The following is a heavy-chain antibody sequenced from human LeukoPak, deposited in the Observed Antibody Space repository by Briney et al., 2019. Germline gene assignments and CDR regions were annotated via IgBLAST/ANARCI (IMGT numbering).Heavy chain of an antibody. CDR3: ARGPLYSYGSR. CDR2: INAGNGNT. J-gene: IGHJ4*02. D-gene: IGHD5-18*01. CDR1: GYTFTSYA. V-gene: IGHV1-3*01. Sequence: ALVKVSCKASGYTFTSYAMHWVRQAPGQRLEWMGWINAGNGNTKYSQKFQGRVTITRDTSASTAYMELSSLRSEDTAVYYCARGPLYSYGSRWGQGTLVTVSS.